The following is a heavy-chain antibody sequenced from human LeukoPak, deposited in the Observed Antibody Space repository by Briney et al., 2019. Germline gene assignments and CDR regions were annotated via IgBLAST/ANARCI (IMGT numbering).Heavy chain of an antibody. J-gene: IGHJ5*02. CDR1: GGSISRYY. CDR3: ARDTRWMRYYGSGSYSNWFDP. CDR2: IYYSGST. D-gene: IGHD3-10*01. V-gene: IGHV4-59*01. Sequence: SETLSLTCTVSGGSISRYYWSWIRQPPGKGLEGIGYIYYSGSTNYNPSLKSRVTISVDTSKNQFSLKLSSVTAADTAVYYCARDTRWMRYYGSGSYSNWFDPWGQGTLVTVSS.